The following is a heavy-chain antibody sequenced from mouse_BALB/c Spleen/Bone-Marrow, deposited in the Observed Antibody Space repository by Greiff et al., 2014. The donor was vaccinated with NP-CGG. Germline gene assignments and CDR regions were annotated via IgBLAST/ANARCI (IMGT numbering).Heavy chain of an antibody. V-gene: IGHV5-6-5*01. CDR2: ITGGGTT. CDR1: GITVRSYT. CDR3: ARHYGYVDAMDY. Sequence: VQLKGSGGGLVKPGESLKFSFAASGITVRSYTMSLGRPTPEKRLGGVASITGGGTTYYPDSVKGRFTSSRDNARNILYLQVSSLRSEDTAIYYCARHYGYVDAMDYWGQGTSVTVSS. J-gene: IGHJ4*01. D-gene: IGHD1-2*01.